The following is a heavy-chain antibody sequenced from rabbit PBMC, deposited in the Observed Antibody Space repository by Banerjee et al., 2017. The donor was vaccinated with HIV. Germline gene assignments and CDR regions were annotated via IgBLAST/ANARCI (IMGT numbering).Heavy chain of an antibody. CDR2: IGTGSGAIS. J-gene: IGHJ4*01. V-gene: IGHV1S40*01. D-gene: IGHD1-1*01. CDR1: GFSFSSSYY. Sequence: QSLEESGGDLVKPGASLTLTCTASGFSFSSSYYMCWVRQAPGKGLEWIGCIGTGSGAISTYASWAKGRFTISKTSSTTVTLQMTSLTAADTATYFCARGYTLWGPGTLVTVS. CDR3: ARGYTL.